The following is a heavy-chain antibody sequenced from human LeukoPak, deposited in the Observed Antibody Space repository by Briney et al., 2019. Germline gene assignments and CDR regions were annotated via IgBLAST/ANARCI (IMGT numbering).Heavy chain of an antibody. CDR2: INPNSGGT. V-gene: IGHV1-2*02. CDR1: GYTFTGNY. D-gene: IGHD3-10*01. CDR3: ARAIITMVRGEYYMDV. Sequence: ASVKVSCKASGYTFTGNYMHWVRQAPGQGLEWMGWINPNSGGTNYAQKFQGRVTMTTDTSTNTAYMELRSLRSDDTAVYYCARAIITMVRGEYYMDVWGKGTTVTISS. J-gene: IGHJ6*03.